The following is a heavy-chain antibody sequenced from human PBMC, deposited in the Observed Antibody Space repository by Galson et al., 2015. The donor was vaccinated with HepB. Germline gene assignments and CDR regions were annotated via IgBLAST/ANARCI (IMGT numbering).Heavy chain of an antibody. D-gene: IGHD5-18*01. CDR2: ISPTSTYT. Sequence: SLRLSCAASGFTFNDYYMTWIRQAPGRGLEWVSYISPTSTYTNYAASVKGRFTISRDNVKNSLYLQMNSLRADDTAVYFCVREVTSYGLSHYYFDFWGQGTLVSVSS. CDR3: VREVTSYGLSHYYFDF. CDR1: GFTFNDYY. V-gene: IGHV3-11*06. J-gene: IGHJ4*02.